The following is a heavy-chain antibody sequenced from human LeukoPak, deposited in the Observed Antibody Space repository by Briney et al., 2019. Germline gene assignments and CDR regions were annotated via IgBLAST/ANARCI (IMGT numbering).Heavy chain of an antibody. CDR1: GVSISSYY. Sequence: PSETLSLTCTVSGVSISSYYWSWLRQPPGKGLEWVGYIYYSGSTNYNPSLKSRVTISVDTSKNQFSLKLSSVTAADTAVYYCASARDYYGSGSYPEIDYWGQGTLVTVSS. CDR2: IYYSGST. V-gene: IGHV4-59*01. D-gene: IGHD3-10*01. J-gene: IGHJ4*02. CDR3: ASARDYYGSGSYPEIDY.